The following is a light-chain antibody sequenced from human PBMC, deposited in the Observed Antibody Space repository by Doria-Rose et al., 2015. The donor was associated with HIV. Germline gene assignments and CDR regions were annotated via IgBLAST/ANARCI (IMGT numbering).Light chain of an antibody. CDR1: SSNIGGNN. CDR3: AAWDDSLSGVV. Sequence: QSVVTQPPSASRTPGQRVTISCSGSSSNIGGNNVYWYQHLPETAPKLLMYSNNQRPSGVPDRFSGSKSGTSASLAISGLRSEDEADYYCAAWDDSLSGVVFGGGTKLTVL. J-gene: IGLJ2*01. CDR2: SNN. V-gene: IGLV1-47*02.